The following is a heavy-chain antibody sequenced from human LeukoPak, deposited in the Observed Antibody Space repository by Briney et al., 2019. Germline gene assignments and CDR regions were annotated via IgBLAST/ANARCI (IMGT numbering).Heavy chain of an antibody. CDR2: ISYDGSNK. J-gene: IGHJ6*02. CDR1: GFTFSSYG. V-gene: IGHV3-30*18. Sequence: PGRSLRLSCAASGFTFSSYGMHWVRQAPGKGLEWVAVISYDGSNKYYADSVKGRFTISRDNSKNTLYLQMNSLRAEDTAVYYCAKDRESRYYYHYYGMDVWGQGTTVTVSS. CDR3: AKDRESRYYYHYYGMDV. D-gene: IGHD1-26*01.